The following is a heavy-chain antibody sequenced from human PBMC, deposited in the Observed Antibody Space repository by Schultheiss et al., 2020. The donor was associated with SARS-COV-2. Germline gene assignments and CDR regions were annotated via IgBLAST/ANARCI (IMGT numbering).Heavy chain of an antibody. Sequence: GGSLRLSCAASGFTFSSYGMHWVRQAPGKGLEWVAVISYDGSNKYYADSVKGRFTISRDNSKNTLYLQMNSLRAEDTAVYYCARDQAYSYGYFDYWGQGTLVTVSS. J-gene: IGHJ4*02. CDR1: GFTFSSYG. V-gene: IGHV3-30*03. CDR2: ISYDGSNK. CDR3: ARDQAYSYGYFDY. D-gene: IGHD5-18*01.